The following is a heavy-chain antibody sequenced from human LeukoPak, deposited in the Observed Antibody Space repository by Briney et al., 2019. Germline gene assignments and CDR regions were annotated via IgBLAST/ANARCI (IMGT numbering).Heavy chain of an antibody. CDR2: IYSGGST. Sequence: AGGSLRLSCAASGFTVSSNYMSWVRQAPGKGLEWVSVIYSGGSTYYADSVKGRFTISRDNSKNTLYLQMNSLRAEDTAVYYCARDLDYYDSRGSLGAYWGQGTLVTVSS. V-gene: IGHV3-53*01. J-gene: IGHJ4*02. CDR3: ARDLDYYDSRGSLGAY. D-gene: IGHD3-22*01. CDR1: GFTVSSNY.